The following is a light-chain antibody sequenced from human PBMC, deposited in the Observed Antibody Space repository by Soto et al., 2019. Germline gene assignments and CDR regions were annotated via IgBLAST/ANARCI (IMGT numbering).Light chain of an antibody. Sequence: SYELTQPPSVSVAPGKTARITCGGNNIGSKSVHWYQQKPGQAPVLVIYYDSDRPSGIPERFSGSNSGNTATLTISRVEAVDEADYYCQVWDSSSDHHVVFGGGTKVTVL. CDR1: NIGSKS. V-gene: IGLV3-21*04. CDR3: QVWDSSSDHHVV. J-gene: IGLJ2*01. CDR2: YDS.